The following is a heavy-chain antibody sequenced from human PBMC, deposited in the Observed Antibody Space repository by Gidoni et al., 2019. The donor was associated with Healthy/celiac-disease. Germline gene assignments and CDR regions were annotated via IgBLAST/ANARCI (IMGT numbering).Heavy chain of an antibody. Sequence: QVQLVQSGAEVKKPGASVKVSCKASGYTFTSYYMHLVRQAPGPGLEWMGIINPSGGSTSYAQKFQGRVTMTRDTSTSTVYMELSSLRSEDTAVYYCARDTGTSNGGWNAIGFLYGMDVWGQGTTVTVSS. D-gene: IGHD1-1*01. CDR2: INPSGGST. J-gene: IGHJ6*02. CDR1: GYTFTSYY. CDR3: ARDTGTSNGGWNAIGFLYGMDV. V-gene: IGHV1-46*01.